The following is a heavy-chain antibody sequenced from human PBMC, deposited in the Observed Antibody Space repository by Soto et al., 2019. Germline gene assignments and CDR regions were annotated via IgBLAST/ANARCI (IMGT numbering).Heavy chain of an antibody. J-gene: IGHJ4*02. CDR3: GRGRYYYDSTGYQVFDY. V-gene: IGHV4-31*03. Sequence: QVQLQESGPGLVKPSQTLSLTCTVSGGSISSGGYYWSWIRQHPGKGLEWIGYIYKSGSTYNNPSLKSRVTISGDTSKNQFSLKLSSVTAADTAVYYCGRGRYYYDSTGYQVFDYLGQGTLVTVSS. CDR1: GGSISSGGYY. D-gene: IGHD3-22*01. CDR2: IYKSGST.